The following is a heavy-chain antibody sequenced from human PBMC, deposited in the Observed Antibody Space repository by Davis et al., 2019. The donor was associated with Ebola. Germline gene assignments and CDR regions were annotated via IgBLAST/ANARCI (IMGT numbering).Heavy chain of an antibody. CDR3: ARRMDGGSYYYGMDV. J-gene: IGHJ6*02. CDR2: INHSGST. D-gene: IGHD3-16*01. V-gene: IGHV4-34*01. CDR1: GGSFSGYY. Sequence: SETLSLTCAVYGGSFSGYYWSWIRQPPGKGLEWIGEINHSGSTNYNPSLKSRVTISVDTSKNQFSLKLSSVTAADTAVYYCARRMDGGSYYYGMDVWGQGTTVTVSS.